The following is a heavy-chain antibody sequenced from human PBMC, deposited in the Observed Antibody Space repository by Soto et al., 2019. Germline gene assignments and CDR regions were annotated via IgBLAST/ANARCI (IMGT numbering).Heavy chain of an antibody. CDR2: ITTSGVSA. V-gene: IGHV3-23*01. D-gene: IGHD2-15*01. CDR1: GFTFSSYE. J-gene: IGHJ6*03. Sequence: PGGSLRLSCAASGFTFSSYEMTWVRQAPGKGLEWVSTITTSGVSAFYADSVKGRFTISRDKSKSTLYLQMNSLRAEDTAVYYCARDGRYCSGGSCYYYYYYMDAWGKGTTVTVSS. CDR3: ARDGRYCSGGSCYYYYYYMDA.